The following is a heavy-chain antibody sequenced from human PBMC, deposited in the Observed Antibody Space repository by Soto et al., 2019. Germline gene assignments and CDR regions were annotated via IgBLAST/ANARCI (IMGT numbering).Heavy chain of an antibody. V-gene: IGHV5-51*01. CDR3: ARHPTPCSSAICPPSGX. CDR1: GYNFATYW. D-gene: IGHD2-2*01. Sequence: GESLKISCKGSGYNFATYWIGWVRQMPGKGLELMGIIFTTDSETRYSPSFRGKVTISVDKSISTAYLQWSSLKTSGSGIYYCARHPTPCSSAICPPSGXWGQVTRVTVSX. CDR2: IFTTDSET. J-gene: IGHJ4*02.